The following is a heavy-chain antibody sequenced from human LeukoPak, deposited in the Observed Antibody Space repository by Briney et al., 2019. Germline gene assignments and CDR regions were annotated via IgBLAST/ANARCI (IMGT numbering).Heavy chain of an antibody. CDR1: GFTFSSYS. V-gene: IGHV3-21*01. D-gene: IGHD3-22*01. CDR3: ATSYYESSGYLDWHFDL. Sequence: GGSLRLSCAASGFTFSSYSMNWVRQAPGKGLEWVSSISSSSSYIYYADSVKGRFTISRDNAKNSLYLQMNSLRAEDTAVYYCATSYYESSGYLDWHFDLWGRGTLVTVSS. CDR2: ISSSSSYI. J-gene: IGHJ2*01.